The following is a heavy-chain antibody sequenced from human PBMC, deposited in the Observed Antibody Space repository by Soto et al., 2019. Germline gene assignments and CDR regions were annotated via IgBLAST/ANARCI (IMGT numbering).Heavy chain of an antibody. CDR2: ISGSGGST. Sequence: EVQLLESGGGLVQPGGSLRLSCAASGFTFSSYAMSWVRQAPGKGLEWVSAISGSGGSTYYADSVKGRFTISRDSSKNTLDLQMNSLRAEDTAVYYCAMAGGIPTAGAFNYWGQGTLVTVSS. D-gene: IGHD6-25*01. CDR1: GFTFSSYA. J-gene: IGHJ4*02. CDR3: AMAGGIPTAGAFNY. V-gene: IGHV3-23*01.